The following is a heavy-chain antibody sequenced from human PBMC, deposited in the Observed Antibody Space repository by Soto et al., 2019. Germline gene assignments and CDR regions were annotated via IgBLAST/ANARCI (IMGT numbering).Heavy chain of an antibody. V-gene: IGHV4-34*01. Sequence: SETLSLTCAVYGGSFSGYYWSWIRQPPGKGLEWIGEINHSGSTNYNPSLKSRVTISVDTSKNQFSLKLSSVTAADTAVYYCARGDSSSWYDVHYYYYMDVWGKGTTVTVSS. D-gene: IGHD6-13*01. J-gene: IGHJ6*03. CDR3: ARGDSSSWYDVHYYYYMDV. CDR2: INHSGST. CDR1: GGSFSGYY.